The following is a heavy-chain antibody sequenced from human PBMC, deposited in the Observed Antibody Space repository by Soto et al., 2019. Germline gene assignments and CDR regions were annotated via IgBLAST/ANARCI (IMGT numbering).Heavy chain of an antibody. V-gene: IGHV3-21*04. J-gene: IGHJ5*02. CDR1: GFTFSSYS. CDR3: ARVMPKVGSSDGWFDP. Sequence: GGSLRVSCAAAGFTFSSYSMNWVRQAPGKGLEWVSSISSSSSYIYYADSVKGRFTISRDNAKNSLYLQMNSLRAEDTAVYYCARVMPKVGSSDGWFDPWGQGTLVTVSS. D-gene: IGHD6-13*01. CDR2: ISSSSSYI.